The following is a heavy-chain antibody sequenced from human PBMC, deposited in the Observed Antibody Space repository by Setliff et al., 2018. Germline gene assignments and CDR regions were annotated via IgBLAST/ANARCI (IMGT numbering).Heavy chain of an antibody. CDR3: ARESATIGEFPLYYFDK. V-gene: IGHV4-61*09. CDR1: GGSISSGGFY. CDR2: FHTGGAT. D-gene: IGHD3-10*01. J-gene: IGHJ4*02. Sequence: PSETLSLTCGVSGGSISSGGFYWGWIRQSAGRGLEWIGHFHTGGATDYNLSLKSRVTISLDSSKNQFSLRLSSVTAADAAVYFCARESATIGEFPLYYFDKWGQGIPVTVSS.